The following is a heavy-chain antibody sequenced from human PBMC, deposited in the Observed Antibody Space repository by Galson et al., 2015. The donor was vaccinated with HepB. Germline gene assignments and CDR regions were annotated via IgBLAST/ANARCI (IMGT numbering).Heavy chain of an antibody. CDR1: GITFSTYA. J-gene: IGHJ5*02. Sequence: SLRLSCAASGITFSTYAMNWVRQGPGKGLEWVSSISNGGDMTHYADSVKGRFTISRDNSKKTLYLQMNSLRVEDTATYFCASQIGGPRFWFDLWGQGTLVTVSS. CDR2: ISNGGDMT. CDR3: ASQIGGPRFWFDL. D-gene: IGHD3-16*01. V-gene: IGHV3-23*01.